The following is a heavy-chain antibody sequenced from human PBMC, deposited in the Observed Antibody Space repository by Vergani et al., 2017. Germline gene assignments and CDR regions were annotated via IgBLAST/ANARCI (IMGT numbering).Heavy chain of an antibody. J-gene: IGHJ4*02. CDR1: GFTFSSYS. D-gene: IGHD2-15*01. V-gene: IGHV3-21*01. CDR3: ARGQCVLGHCSGGSCCNEFDY. CDR2: ISSSSSYI. Sequence: EVQLVESGGGLVKPGGSLRLSCAASGFTFSSYSMNWVRQAPGKGLEWVSSISSSSSYIYYADSVKGRFTISRDNAKNSLYLQMNSLRAEDTAVYYCARGQCVLGHCSGGSCCNEFDYWGQGTLVTVSS.